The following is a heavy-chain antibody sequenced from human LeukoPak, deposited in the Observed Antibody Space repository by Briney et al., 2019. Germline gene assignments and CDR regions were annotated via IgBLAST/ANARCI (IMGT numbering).Heavy chain of an antibody. Sequence: GGSLRLSCAASGFTFSSYAMHWVRQAPGKGLEWVAVISYDGSNKYYADSVKGRFTISRDNSKNTLYLQMNSLRAEDTAVYYCARDEYCGSGNYYYYYYGMDVWGQGTTVTVSS. J-gene: IGHJ6*02. CDR2: ISYDGSNK. CDR3: ARDEYCGSGNYYYYYYGMDV. V-gene: IGHV3-30-3*01. D-gene: IGHD3-10*01. CDR1: GFTFSSYA.